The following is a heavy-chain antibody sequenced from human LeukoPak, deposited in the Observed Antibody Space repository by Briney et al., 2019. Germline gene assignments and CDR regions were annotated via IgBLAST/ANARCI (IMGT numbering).Heavy chain of an antibody. CDR3: SRDPTYYLRYGYFDY. CDR2: INNVGSHI. Sequence: GGSLRLSCAASGFTLSSSAMNWVRQAPGKGLGWVSSINNVGSHIYYAGSVKGRFTISRDNTKNSLYLQMNSLRAEDTAVYYCSRDPTYYLRYGYFDYWGQGALVTVSS. J-gene: IGHJ4*02. CDR1: GFTLSSSA. V-gene: IGHV3-21*01. D-gene: IGHD1-26*01.